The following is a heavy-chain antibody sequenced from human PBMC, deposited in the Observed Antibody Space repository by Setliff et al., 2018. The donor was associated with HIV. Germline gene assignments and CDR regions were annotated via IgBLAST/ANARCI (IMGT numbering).Heavy chain of an antibody. CDR3: VKGGRYSADPLDY. V-gene: IGHV3-23*01. J-gene: IGHJ4*02. Sequence: GGSLRLSCAASGFTFSSYAMNWVRQAPGKGLEWVSAISGSGRSTYYADSVKGRFTISRDNSKNTLYLQMNSLRAEDTAVYYCVKGGRYSADPLDYWGQGTLVTVSS. CDR1: GFTFSSYA. D-gene: IGHD1-26*01. CDR2: ISGSGRST.